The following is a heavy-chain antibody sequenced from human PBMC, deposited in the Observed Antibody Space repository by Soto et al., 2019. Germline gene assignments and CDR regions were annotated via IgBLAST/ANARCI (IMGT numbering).Heavy chain of an antibody. J-gene: IGHJ4*02. CDR1: GFTFSSYA. V-gene: IGHV3-23*01. CDR2: ISGSGGST. D-gene: IGHD3-3*01. CDR3: AKDLGLEYDWDY. Sequence: EVQLLESGGGLVQPGGSLRLSCAASGFTFSSYAMSWVRQAPGKGLEWVSAISGSGGSTYYADSVKGRFTISRDNSKNTLYLQMNSMRAEDTAVYYCAKDLGLEYDWDYWGQGNLVTVSS.